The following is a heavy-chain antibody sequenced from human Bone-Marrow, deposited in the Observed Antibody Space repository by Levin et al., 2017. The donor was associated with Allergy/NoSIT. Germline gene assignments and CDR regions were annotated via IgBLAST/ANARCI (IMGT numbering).Heavy chain of an antibody. Sequence: GGSLRLSCAASGISFSSYGMNWVRQAPGKGLEWVAFISYDGGRKYSADSVKGRLTISRDNSKKTVYLQMNSLRVDDTAVYYCARDNNNADRTGYLRGLNWFDPWGQGTLVIVSS. J-gene: IGHJ5*02. V-gene: IGHV3-33*05. D-gene: IGHD3/OR15-3a*01. CDR3: ARDNNNADRTGYLRGLNWFDP. CDR1: GISFSSYG. CDR2: ISYDGGRK.